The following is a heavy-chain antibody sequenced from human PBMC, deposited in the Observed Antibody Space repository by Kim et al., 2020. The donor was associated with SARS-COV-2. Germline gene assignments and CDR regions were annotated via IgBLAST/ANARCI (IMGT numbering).Heavy chain of an antibody. CDR2: ISAYNDNP. J-gene: IGHJ6*01. CDR3: ARDRGTRQPVEQGEDLC. CDR1: GFPFTFYG. Sequence: ASVKVSCKTSGFPFTFYGFSWLRQAPGQGLEWMGWISAYNDNPIYAQKFQGRVTMTRDTSTSTAYMELRSLTHDDTAVYYCARDRGTRQPVEQGEDLCWG. V-gene: IGHV1-18*01. D-gene: IGHD1-1*01.